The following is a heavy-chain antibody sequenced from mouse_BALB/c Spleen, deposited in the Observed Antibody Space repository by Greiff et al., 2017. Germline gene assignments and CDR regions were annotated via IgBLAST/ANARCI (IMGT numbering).Heavy chain of an antibody. V-gene: IGHV2-9*02. D-gene: IGHD1-1*01. Sequence: VHLVESGPGLVAPSQSLSITCTVSGFSLTSYGVHWVRQPPGKGLEWLGVIWAGGSTNYNSALMSRLSISKDNSKSQVFLKMNSLQTDDTAMYYCARDHYYGSSYFDYWGQGTTLTVSS. CDR3: ARDHYYGSSYFDY. J-gene: IGHJ2*01. CDR1: GFSLTSYG. CDR2: IWAGGST.